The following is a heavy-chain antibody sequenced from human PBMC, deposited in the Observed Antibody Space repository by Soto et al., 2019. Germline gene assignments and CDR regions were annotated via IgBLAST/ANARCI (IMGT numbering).Heavy chain of an antibody. Sequence: EVNLVESGGDLVQPGGSLRLSCAASGFTFSNYWMHWVRQAPGKGLVWVSRLLGDGNNKVYADSVTGRFIISRDNAKNMLYLQMNNLRPEDTAVYYCVRGENGNFNMIYWGQGTLVTVSS. CDR3: VRGENGNFNMIY. CDR2: LLGDGNNK. CDR1: GFTFSNYW. D-gene: IGHD3-10*01. V-gene: IGHV3-74*01. J-gene: IGHJ4*02.